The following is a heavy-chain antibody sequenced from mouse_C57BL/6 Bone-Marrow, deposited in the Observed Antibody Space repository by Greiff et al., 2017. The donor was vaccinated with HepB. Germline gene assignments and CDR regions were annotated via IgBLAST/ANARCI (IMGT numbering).Heavy chain of an antibody. J-gene: IGHJ2*01. CDR2: ISNGGGST. V-gene: IGHV5-12*01. D-gene: IGHD3-2*02. CDR3: ARGSSGFDY. CDR1: GFTFSDYY. Sequence: EVKVEESGGGLVQPGGSLKLSCAASGFTFSDYYMYWVRQTPEKRLEWVAYISNGGGSTYYPDTVKGRFTISRDNAKNTLYLQMSRLKSEDTAMYYCARGSSGFDYWGQGTTLTVSS.